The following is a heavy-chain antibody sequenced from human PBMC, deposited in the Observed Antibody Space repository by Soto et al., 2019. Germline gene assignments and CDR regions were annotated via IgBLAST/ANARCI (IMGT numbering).Heavy chain of an antibody. D-gene: IGHD3-10*01. CDR3: ARAHNYYGSGSYYPTYYYGMDV. CDR1: GGSISSGDYY. J-gene: IGHJ6*02. V-gene: IGHV4-30-4*01. CDR2: IYYSGST. Sequence: SETLSLTCTVSGGSISSGDYYWSWIRQPPGKGLEWIGYIYYSGSTYYNPSLKSRVTISVDTSKNQFSLKLSSVTAADTAVYYCARAHNYYGSGSYYPTYYYGMDVWGQGTTVTVS.